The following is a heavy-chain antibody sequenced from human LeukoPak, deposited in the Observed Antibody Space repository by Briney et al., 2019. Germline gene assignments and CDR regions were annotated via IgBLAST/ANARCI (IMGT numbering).Heavy chain of an antibody. Sequence: KTSETLSLTCTVSGGSISSYYWSWIRQPPGKGLEWFGYIYYSGSTNYNPSLKSRVTISVDTSKNQFSLKLSSVTAADTAVYYCERVSGGYYDFWSGYSNWFDPWGQGTLVTVSS. D-gene: IGHD3-3*01. J-gene: IGHJ5*02. CDR1: GGSISSYY. V-gene: IGHV4-59*01. CDR3: ERVSGGYYDFWSGYSNWFDP. CDR2: IYYSGST.